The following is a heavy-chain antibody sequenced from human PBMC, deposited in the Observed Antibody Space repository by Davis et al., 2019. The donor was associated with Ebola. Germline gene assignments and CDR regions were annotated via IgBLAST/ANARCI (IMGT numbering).Heavy chain of an antibody. V-gene: IGHV3-30*02. CDR2: VRSHGSDD. CDR3: ARVVTIFGVVRLFDY. CDR1: GFTFNIFD. J-gene: IGHJ4*02. D-gene: IGHD3-3*01. Sequence: GGSLRLSCAASGFTFNIFDMHWVRQAPGRGLEWVAFVRSHGSDDHYADSVKGRFTISRDNSKNTLYLQMNSLRPEDTAVYYCARVVTIFGVVRLFDYWGQGTLVTVSS.